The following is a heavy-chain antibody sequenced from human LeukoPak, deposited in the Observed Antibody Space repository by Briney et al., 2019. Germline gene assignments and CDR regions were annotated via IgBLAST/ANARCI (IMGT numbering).Heavy chain of an antibody. CDR2: ISSSVSLT. V-gene: IGHV3-23*01. CDR3: AKAVGFDWYWHY. J-gene: IGHJ4*02. Sequence: GGSLGLSCAASGFTVSTNYMSWVRQAPGRGLEWVSAISSSVSLTYYADAVKGRFTVSRDNSKNTLYLQMNSLRAEDTAVYYCAKAVGFDWYWHYWGQGTLVTVSS. CDR1: GFTVSTNY. D-gene: IGHD3-9*01.